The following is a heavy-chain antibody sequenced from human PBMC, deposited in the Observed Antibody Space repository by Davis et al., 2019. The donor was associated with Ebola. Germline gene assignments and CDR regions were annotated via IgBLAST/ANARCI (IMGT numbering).Heavy chain of an antibody. CDR3: AKPPGRDGMDV. V-gene: IGHV3-74*01. J-gene: IGHJ6*02. Sequence: GESLKISCAASGFTFSSYWMHWVRQAPGKGLVWVSRINSDGSSTSYADSVKGRFTISRDNAKNTLYLQMNSLRAEDTAMYYCAKPPGRDGMDVWGQGTTVTVSS. CDR2: INSDGSST. D-gene: IGHD1-26*01. CDR1: GFTFSSYW.